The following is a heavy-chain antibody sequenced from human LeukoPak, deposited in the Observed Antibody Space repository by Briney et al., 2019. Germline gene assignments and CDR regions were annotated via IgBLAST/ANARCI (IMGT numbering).Heavy chain of an antibody. J-gene: IGHJ6*03. CDR1: GFTVSSNY. CDR2: IYSGGST. CDR3: AREAYDYDTSGYYDNYYYHYMDV. Sequence: PGGSLRLSCAASGFTVSSNYMSWVRQAPGEGLEWVSVIYSGGSTYYADSVKGRFTISRDNSKNTLYLQMNSLRAEDTAVYYCAREAYDYDTSGYYDNYYYHYMDVWGKGTAVTVSS. D-gene: IGHD3-22*01. V-gene: IGHV3-66*01.